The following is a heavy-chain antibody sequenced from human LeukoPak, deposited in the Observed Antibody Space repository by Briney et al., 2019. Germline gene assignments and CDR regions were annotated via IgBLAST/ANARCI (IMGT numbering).Heavy chain of an antibody. CDR2: TNNDGSST. V-gene: IGHV3-74*01. CDR3: ARDLFYDSSGYYASDS. CDR1: GFTFSTYW. J-gene: IGHJ4*02. Sequence: PGGSLRLSCAASGFTFSTYWMHCVRQAPGKGLVWVSRTNNDGSSTVYADSVKGRFTISRDNAKNTLYLQMNSLRAEDTALYYCARDLFYDSSGYYASDSWGQGTLVTVSS. D-gene: IGHD3-22*01.